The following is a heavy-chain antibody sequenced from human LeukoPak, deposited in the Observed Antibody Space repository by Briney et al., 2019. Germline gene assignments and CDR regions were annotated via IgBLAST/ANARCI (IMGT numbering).Heavy chain of an antibody. CDR2: LHSDGTI. D-gene: IGHD3-22*01. Sequence: GGSLRLSCAASGFIVSSHYMSWIRQAPGKGLEWVSVLHSDGTIHYVDSVKGRFTISRDNSKNTLYLQMNGLRAGDTAVYYCATPERSDTSGYYYWGQGTLVTVSS. CDR1: GFIVSSHY. V-gene: IGHV3-53*01. CDR3: ATPERSDTSGYYY. J-gene: IGHJ4*02.